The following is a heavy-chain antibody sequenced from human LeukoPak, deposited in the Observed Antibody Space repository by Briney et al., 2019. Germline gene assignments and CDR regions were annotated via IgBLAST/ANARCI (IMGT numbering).Heavy chain of an antibody. CDR1: GFTFRCYA. D-gene: IGHD6-19*01. V-gene: IGHV3-23*01. CDR3: AKAYSSGWYSFDY. CDR2: ISGSGGST. Sequence: GGSLRLSCAASGFTFRCYAMSWVRQAPGKGLEWVSGISGSGGSTYYADSVKGRSTISRDNSKNTLYLQMNSLRADDTAVYYCAKAYSSGWYSFDYWGKGTLVTVSS. J-gene: IGHJ4*02.